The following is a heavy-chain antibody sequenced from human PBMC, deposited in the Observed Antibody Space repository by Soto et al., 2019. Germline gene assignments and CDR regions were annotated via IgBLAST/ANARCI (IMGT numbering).Heavy chain of an antibody. D-gene: IGHD1-26*01. CDR3: ASSPGGSYLNWFEP. CDR2: IDPSDSYT. Sequence: PGESLKISCKGSGYSFTSYWISWVRQMPGKGLEWMGRIDPSDSYTNYSPSFQGHATISADKSISTAYLQWSSLKASDTAMYYCASSPGGSYLNWFEPWGQGTLVTVSS. J-gene: IGHJ5*02. V-gene: IGHV5-10-1*01. CDR1: GYSFTSYW.